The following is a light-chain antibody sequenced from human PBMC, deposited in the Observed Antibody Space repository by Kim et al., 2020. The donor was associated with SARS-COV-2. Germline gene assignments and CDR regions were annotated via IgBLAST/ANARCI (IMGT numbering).Light chain of an antibody. CDR1: SRSVSTSYN. Sequence: GGTVNLTCGLTSRSVSTSYNPSCHHHTPGQAPRTLIYDASTRSSGVPDRFSGSILGDKAALTITGAQADDESHYYCVLYMGSGLWVFGGGTKLTVL. V-gene: IGLV8-61*01. CDR2: DAS. J-gene: IGLJ3*02. CDR3: VLYMGSGLWV.